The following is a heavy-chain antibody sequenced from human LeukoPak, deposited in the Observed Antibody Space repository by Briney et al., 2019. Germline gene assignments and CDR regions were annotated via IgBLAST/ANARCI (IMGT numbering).Heavy chain of an antibody. D-gene: IGHD5-24*01. V-gene: IGHV4-34*01. CDR1: GGSFSGYY. CDR3: ARDGYNYYFTT. CDR2: INHSGST. Sequence: PSETLSLTCAVYGGSFSGYYWSWIRQPPGKGLEWIGEINHSGSTNYNPSLKSRVTISVDTSKNQFSLKLSSVTAADTAVYYCARDGYNYYFTTGAREPWSPSPQ. J-gene: IGHJ4*02.